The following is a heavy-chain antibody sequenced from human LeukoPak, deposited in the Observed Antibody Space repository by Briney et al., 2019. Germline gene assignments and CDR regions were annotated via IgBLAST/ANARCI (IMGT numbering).Heavy chain of an antibody. Sequence: AASVKVSCKASGYTFTSYDINWVRQATGQGLEWMGWMNPNSGNTGYAQKFQGRVTMTRNTSISTAYMELSSLRSEDTAVYYCARARRPAAGGGTDYWGQGTLVTVSS. D-gene: IGHD6-13*01. CDR1: GYTFTSYD. J-gene: IGHJ4*02. CDR2: MNPNSGNT. CDR3: ARARRPAAGGGTDY. V-gene: IGHV1-8*01.